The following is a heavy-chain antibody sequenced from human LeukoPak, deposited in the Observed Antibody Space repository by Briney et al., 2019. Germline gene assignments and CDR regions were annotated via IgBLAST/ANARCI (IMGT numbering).Heavy chain of an antibody. Sequence: PGGSLRLSCAASGFTFSSYWMSWVRQAPGKGLEWVANIKQDGSEKYYVDSVMGRFTISKDNAKNSLYLQMNSLRAEDTAVYYCARAQIRYWNYDYWGQGTLVTVSS. CDR1: GFTFSSYW. V-gene: IGHV3-7*01. D-gene: IGHD1-7*01. J-gene: IGHJ4*02. CDR3: ARAQIRYWNYDY. CDR2: IKQDGSEK.